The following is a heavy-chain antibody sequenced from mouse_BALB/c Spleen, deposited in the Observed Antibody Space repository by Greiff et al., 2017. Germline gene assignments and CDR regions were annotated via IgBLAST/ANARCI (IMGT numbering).Heavy chain of an antibody. Sequence: EVKLQESGAELVKPGASVKLSCTASGFNIKDTYMHWVKQRPEQGLEWIGRIDPANGNTKYDPKFQGKATITADTSSNTAYLQLSSLTSEDTAVYYCAREGYDGRSFAYWGQGTLVTVSA. CDR1: GFNIKDTY. D-gene: IGHD1-1*01. V-gene: IGHV14-3*02. J-gene: IGHJ3*01. CDR2: IDPANGNT. CDR3: AREGYDGRSFAY.